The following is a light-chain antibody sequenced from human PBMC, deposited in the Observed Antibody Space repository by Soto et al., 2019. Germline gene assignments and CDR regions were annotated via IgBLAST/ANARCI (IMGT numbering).Light chain of an antibody. J-gene: IGLJ1*01. V-gene: IGLV2-14*03. CDR3: SSFRSGSTLYV. Sequence: SVLTQPRPVSGSPGQSVTISCTGTSSDIGGYDYVSWYQQHPGRAPKLMIYEVSNRPSGVSNRFSGSKPGNTASLTISGLQAEDEADYYCSSFRSGSTLYVFGTGTKVTVL. CDR2: EVS. CDR1: SSDIGGYDY.